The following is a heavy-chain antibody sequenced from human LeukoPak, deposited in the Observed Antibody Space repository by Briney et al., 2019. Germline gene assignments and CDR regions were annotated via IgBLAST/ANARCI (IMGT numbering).Heavy chain of an antibody. CDR2: IYYSGST. J-gene: IGHJ4*02. Sequence: SETLSLTCSVSGGSINSGAFYWSWIRQHPGKGLEWIGYIYYSGSTYYNPSLRSRVTISVDTSKNQFSLKLSSVTAADTAVYYCAREGRGDYYGSGSFDYWGQGTLVTVSS. V-gene: IGHV4-31*03. CDR3: AREGRGDYYGSGSFDY. CDR1: GGSINSGAFY. D-gene: IGHD3-10*01.